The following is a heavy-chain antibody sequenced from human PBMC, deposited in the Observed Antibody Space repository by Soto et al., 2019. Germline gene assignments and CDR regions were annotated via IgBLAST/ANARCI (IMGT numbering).Heavy chain of an antibody. CDR2: IIPILGIA. CDR1: GGTFSSYT. Sequence: SVKVSCKASGGTFSSYTISWVRQAPGQGLEWMGRIIPILGIANYAQKFQGRVTITADKSTSTAYMELSSLRSEDTAVYYCALVKADIVVVPAASRPNDDRGQGTPVTVSS. D-gene: IGHD2-2*01. V-gene: IGHV1-69*02. CDR3: ALVKADIVVVPAASRPNDD. J-gene: IGHJ4*02.